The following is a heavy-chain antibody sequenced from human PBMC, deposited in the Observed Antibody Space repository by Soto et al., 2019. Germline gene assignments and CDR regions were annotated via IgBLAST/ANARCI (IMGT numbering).Heavy chain of an antibody. Sequence: QVQLQESGPGLLKPSQTLSHTCTVSGGSISSGGYYWSWIRQHPGKGLEWIGYIYYSGSTYYNPSLKSRVTISVDTSKNQFSLKLSSVTAADTAVYYCARDWGRDGCFDYWGQGTLVTVSS. CDR1: GGSISSGGYY. CDR2: IYYSGST. V-gene: IGHV4-31*03. CDR3: ARDWGRDGCFDY. D-gene: IGHD3-16*01. J-gene: IGHJ4*02.